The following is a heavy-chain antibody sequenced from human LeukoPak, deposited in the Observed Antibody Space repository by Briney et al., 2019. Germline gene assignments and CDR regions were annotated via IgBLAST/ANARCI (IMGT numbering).Heavy chain of an antibody. CDR2: IIPIFGTA. Sequence: ASVKVSCKASGGTFSSYAISWVRQAPGQGLEWMGGIIPIFGTANHAQKFQGRVTITADESTSTAYMELSSLRSEDTAVYYCASRPGILRVDTAMGIDYWGQGTLVTVSS. D-gene: IGHD5-18*01. CDR1: GGTFSSYA. J-gene: IGHJ4*02. V-gene: IGHV1-69*13. CDR3: ASRPGILRVDTAMGIDY.